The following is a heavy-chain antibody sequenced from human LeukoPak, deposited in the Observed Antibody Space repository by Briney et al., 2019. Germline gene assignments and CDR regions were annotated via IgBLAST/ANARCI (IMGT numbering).Heavy chain of an antibody. V-gene: IGHV3-11*06. J-gene: IGHJ6*04. CDR2: ISSSGGYT. Sequence: PGGSLRLSCAASGFTFSDYYMTWIRRAPGKGLEWVSYISSSGGYTNYADSVKGRFTISRDNAKNSLYLQMNSLRAEDTAVYYCAREKTTMVRGRIVTDNYYGMDVWGKGATVTVSS. CDR3: AREKTTMVRGRIVTDNYYGMDV. CDR1: GFTFSDYY. D-gene: IGHD3-10*01.